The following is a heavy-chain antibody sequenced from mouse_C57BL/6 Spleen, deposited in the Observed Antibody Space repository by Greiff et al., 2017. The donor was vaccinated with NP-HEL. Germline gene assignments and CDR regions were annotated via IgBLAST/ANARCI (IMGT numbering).Heavy chain of an antibody. CDR1: GYTFTSYW. J-gene: IGHJ3*01. Sequence: QVQLQQPGAELVRPGSSVKLSCKASGYTFTSYWMHWVKQRPIQGLEWIGNIDPSDSETHYNQKFKDKATLTVDKSSGTAYMQLSSRTSEDAAVYDCASSYYGYPWFAYWGQGTLVTVSA. V-gene: IGHV1-52*01. CDR3: ASSYYGYPWFAY. CDR2: IDPSDSET. D-gene: IGHD2-3*01.